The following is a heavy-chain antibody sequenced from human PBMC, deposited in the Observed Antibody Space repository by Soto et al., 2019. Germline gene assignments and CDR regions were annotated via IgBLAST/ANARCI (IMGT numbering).Heavy chain of an antibody. CDR3: ARDGGVWAYGDYIYPPLY. J-gene: IGHJ4*02. V-gene: IGHV3-48*01. D-gene: IGHD4-17*01. CDR2: ISSSSSTI. Sequence: EVQLVESGGGLVQPGGSLRLSCAASGFTFSSYSMNWVRQAPGKGLEWVSYISSSSSTIYYADSVKGRFTISRDNAKNSLYLQMNSLRAEDTAVYYCARDGGVWAYGDYIYPPLYWGQGTLVTVSS. CDR1: GFTFSSYS.